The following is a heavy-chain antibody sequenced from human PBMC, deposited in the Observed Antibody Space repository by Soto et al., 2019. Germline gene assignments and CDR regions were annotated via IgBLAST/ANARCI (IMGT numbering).Heavy chain of an antibody. CDR1: VYSFAGYW. Sequence: AETLRISCKGSVYSFAGYWITWVRQESGKGLEWMGRIDPSDSQTYYSPSFRGHVTISVTKSITTVFLQWSSLRASDTATYYCAHSRVLHSGYPDYWGQGTLVTVSS. CDR3: AHSRVLHSGYPDY. D-gene: IGHD5-12*01. V-gene: IGHV5-10-1*01. J-gene: IGHJ4*02. CDR2: IDPSDSQT.